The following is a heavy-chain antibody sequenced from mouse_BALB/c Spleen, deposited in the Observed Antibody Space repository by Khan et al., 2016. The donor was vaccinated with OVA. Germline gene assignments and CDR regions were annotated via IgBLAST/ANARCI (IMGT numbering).Heavy chain of an antibody. V-gene: IGHV1-7*01. D-gene: IGHD1-1*02. CDR2: IDPNTGYI. J-gene: IGHJ3*01. Sequence: QVQLQQSGAELAKPGASLKMSCTASGYTFITYWIHWVKQRPGQGLEWIGYIDPNTGYIEFNQKFKDKATLTADKSSNTAYIQLTSLTSEGSAVYYLSRRGLYGSFTYWGQGTLVTVSA. CDR3: SRRGLYGSFTY. CDR1: GYTFITYW.